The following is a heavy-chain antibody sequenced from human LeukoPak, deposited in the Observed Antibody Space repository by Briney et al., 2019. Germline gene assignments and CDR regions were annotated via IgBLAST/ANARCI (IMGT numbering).Heavy chain of an antibody. CDR2: IKEDGSDK. CDR3: GREIPGGTTSLDC. Sequence: EGSLRLSCAAYGFTFSNYWMSWVRQAPGKGLEWVANIKEDGSDKNYVDSVRGRFTISRDNARNALYLQMNSLRAEDTAVYYCGREIPGGTTSLDCWGQGTVVTVSS. V-gene: IGHV3-7*04. CDR1: GFTFSNYW. J-gene: IGHJ4*02. D-gene: IGHD1-7*01.